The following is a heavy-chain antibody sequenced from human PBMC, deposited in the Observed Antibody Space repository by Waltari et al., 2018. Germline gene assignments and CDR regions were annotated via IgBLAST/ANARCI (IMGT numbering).Heavy chain of an antibody. V-gene: IGHV3-21*01. Sequence: VQLVESGGGLVKPGGSLRLSCAASGFTFSSYSMNWVRQAPGKGLEWVSAISSSSSYIYYADSVKGRFTISRDNAKNSLYLQMNSLRAEDTAVYYCARDLEPDYYYYMDVWGKGTTVTISS. J-gene: IGHJ6*03. D-gene: IGHD1-1*01. CDR3: ARDLEPDYYYYMDV. CDR1: GFTFSSYS. CDR2: ISSSSSYI.